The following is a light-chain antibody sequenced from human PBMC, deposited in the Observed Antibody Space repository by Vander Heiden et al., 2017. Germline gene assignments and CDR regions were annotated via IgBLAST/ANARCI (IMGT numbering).Light chain of an antibody. CDR1: QGIRDD. J-gene: IGKJ2*01. Sequence: AIQMTQSPSSLSASVGDRVTITCRASQGIRDDLGWYQQKPGKAPKLLIYAASSLQSGVPSRFSGRGFGTDFTLTISSLQPEGFATYYCLQDYSFPYTFGQGTKLEMK. CDR3: LQDYSFPYT. V-gene: IGKV1-6*01. CDR2: AAS.